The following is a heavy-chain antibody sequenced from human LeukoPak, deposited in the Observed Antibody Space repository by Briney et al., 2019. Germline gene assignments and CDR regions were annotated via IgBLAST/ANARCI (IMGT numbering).Heavy chain of an antibody. CDR2: IYYSGST. J-gene: IGHJ4*02. D-gene: IGHD5-24*01. CDR3: ARGEMASKFDY. V-gene: IGHV4-59*11. Sequence: SETLSLTCTVSGGSLSSHHWSWIRQPPGKGLEWIGYIYYSGSTNYNPSLKSRVTISVDTSKNQFSLKLSSVTAADTAVYYCARGEMASKFDYWGQGTLVTVSS. CDR1: GGSLSSHH.